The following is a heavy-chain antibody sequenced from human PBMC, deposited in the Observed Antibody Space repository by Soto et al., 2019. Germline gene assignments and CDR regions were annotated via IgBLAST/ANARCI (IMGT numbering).Heavy chain of an antibody. V-gene: IGHV4-39*01. D-gene: IGHD4-17*01. CDR3: ASARPTVTTFDY. J-gene: IGHJ4*02. CDR1: GGSISSSSYY. CDR2: IYYSGST. Sequence: TSETLSLTCTVSGGSISSSSYYWGWIRQPPGKGLEWIGSIYYSGSTYYNPSLKSRVTISVDTSKNQFSLKLSSVTAADTAVYYCASARPTVTTFDYWGQGTLVTVSS.